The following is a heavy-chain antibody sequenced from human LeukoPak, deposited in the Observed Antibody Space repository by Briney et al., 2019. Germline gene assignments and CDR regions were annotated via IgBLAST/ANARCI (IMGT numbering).Heavy chain of an antibody. D-gene: IGHD6-19*01. CDR3: ARRGWDRPFDY. Sequence: SETLSLTCSVSGDSIGSSSYYWAWIRQPPGKGLEWIGAIYSRGNTYYNPSLKSRLTIFIDTSKNQYSLQLRSVIAADAAVYFCARRGWDRPFDYWGQGVPVIVSS. V-gene: IGHV4-39*01. J-gene: IGHJ4*02. CDR1: GDSIGSSSYY. CDR2: IYSRGNT.